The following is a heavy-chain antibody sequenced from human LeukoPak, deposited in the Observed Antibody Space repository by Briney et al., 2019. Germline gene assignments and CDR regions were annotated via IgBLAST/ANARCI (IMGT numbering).Heavy chain of an antibody. D-gene: IGHD4-23*01. CDR2: IKQDESDK. Sequence: GGSLRLSCAASGFTFSNYWVAWVRQAPGKGLEWVANIKQDESDKNYVDSVKGRFTISRDNAKNSLYPQMNSLRAEDTAVYYCARDWEGNLDYWGQGNLVTVSS. CDR3: ARDWEGNLDY. V-gene: IGHV3-7*01. CDR1: GFTFSNYW. J-gene: IGHJ4*02.